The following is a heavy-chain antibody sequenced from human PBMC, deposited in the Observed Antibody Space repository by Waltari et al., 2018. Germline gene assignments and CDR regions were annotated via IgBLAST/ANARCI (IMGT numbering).Heavy chain of an antibody. Sequence: EVQLVESGGGLVQPGGSLRLSCAASGFSFRSFWMHWVRQVPGQGLGVVQSMTTDGSTTYYADSTKGRFTISGDDAKNTLYLKMNDLGVDDTAGYYCSSNYDSRNYAPYWGQGTLVTVSS. CDR3: SSNYDSRNYAPY. V-gene: IGHV3-74*01. CDR2: MTTDGSTT. J-gene: IGHJ4*02. CDR1: GFSFRSFW. D-gene: IGHD3-22*01.